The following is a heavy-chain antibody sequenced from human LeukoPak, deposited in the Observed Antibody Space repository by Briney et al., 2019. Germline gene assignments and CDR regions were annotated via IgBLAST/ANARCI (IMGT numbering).Heavy chain of an antibody. V-gene: IGHV1-18*01. Sequence: ASVKVPCKASDYTFTSYGISWVRQAPGQGLEWMGWISAYNGNTNYAQKFQGRVTVTTDTSTSTAYMELRSLRSDDTAVYYCARDQAASGSYSGFDYWGQGTLVTVSS. CDR3: ARDQAASGSYSGFDY. D-gene: IGHD1-26*01. J-gene: IGHJ4*02. CDR2: ISAYNGNT. CDR1: DYTFTSYG.